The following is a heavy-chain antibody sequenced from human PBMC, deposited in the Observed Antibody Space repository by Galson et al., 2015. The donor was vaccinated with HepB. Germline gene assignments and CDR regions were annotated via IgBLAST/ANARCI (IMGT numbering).Heavy chain of an antibody. J-gene: IGHJ4*01. CDR3: ARHPTYCTTSSCPFDF. D-gene: IGHD2-8*01. CDR1: GYNFANYW. Sequence: QSGAEVKKPGESLKISCKGSGYNFANYWIGWVRQTPGKGLEWMGIIYPGDSVTRYSPSFQGQVTISVDKSSTTAYLQWSGLKASDTANYYCARHPTYCTTSSCPFDFWGQGTLVTVSS. V-gene: IGHV5-51*01. CDR2: IYPGDSVT.